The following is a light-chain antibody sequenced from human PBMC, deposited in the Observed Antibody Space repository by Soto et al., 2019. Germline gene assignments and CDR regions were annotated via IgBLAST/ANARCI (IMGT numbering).Light chain of an antibody. Sequence: DIKITQSPSSLSASVGDRVTITCRASQIISSYLNWYQQKPGKAPKLLIYAASSLQSGVPSRFSGSGSGTDFTLTISSLQPEDFATYYCQQSYSTPWTFGQRTKVDVK. CDR1: QIISSY. J-gene: IGKJ1*01. V-gene: IGKV1-39*01. CDR2: AAS. CDR3: QQSYSTPWT.